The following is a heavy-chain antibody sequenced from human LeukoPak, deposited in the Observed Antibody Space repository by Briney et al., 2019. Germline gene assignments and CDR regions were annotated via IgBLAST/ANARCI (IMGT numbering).Heavy chain of an antibody. D-gene: IGHD1-26*01. V-gene: IGHV3-53*01. J-gene: IGHJ4*02. CDR1: GFTVSSNY. CDR2: IYSGGST. CDR3: ARSTDLVGATKGAFDY. Sequence: PGGSLRLSCAASGFTVSSNYMSWVRQAPGKGLEWVSVIYSGGSTYYADSVKGRFTISRDNAKNSLYLQMNSLRAEDTAVYYCARSTDLVGATKGAFDYWGQGTLVTVSS.